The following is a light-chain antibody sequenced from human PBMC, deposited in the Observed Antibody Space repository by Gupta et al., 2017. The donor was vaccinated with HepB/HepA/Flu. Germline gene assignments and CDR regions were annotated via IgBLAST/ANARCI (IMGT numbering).Light chain of an antibody. V-gene: IGKV1-39*01. Sequence: DIQMTQSPSSLSASVGDRVTITCRASQSITTYLNWYQQKPGQGPKLLIYAASNLQSGVPSRFSGSGSGTDFTLTISSRRPEDFATYYCQQSDSNLDITFGQGTRLDI. CDR1: QSITTY. CDR2: AAS. CDR3: QQSDSNLDIT. J-gene: IGKJ5*01.